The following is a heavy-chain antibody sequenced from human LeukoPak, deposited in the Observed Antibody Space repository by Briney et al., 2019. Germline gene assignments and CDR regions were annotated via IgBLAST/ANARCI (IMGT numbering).Heavy chain of an antibody. CDR3: ARDRGAALRSYYMDV. Sequence: ASVTVSFKASGYTFTSYGISWVRQAPGQGREWMGWISAYNGNTNYAQKLQGRVTMTTDTSTSTAYMELRSLRSDDTAVYYCARDRGAALRSYYMDVWGKGTTVTVSS. V-gene: IGHV1-18*01. CDR2: ISAYNGNT. CDR1: GYTFTSYG. D-gene: IGHD3-10*01. J-gene: IGHJ6*03.